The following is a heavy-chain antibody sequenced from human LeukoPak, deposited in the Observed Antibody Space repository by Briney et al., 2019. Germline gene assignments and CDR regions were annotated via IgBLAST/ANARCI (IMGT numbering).Heavy chain of an antibody. CDR3: ARATTIFGVVILPYYFDY. CDR1: GYTFTSYG. CDR2: ISAYYGNT. Sequence: ASVKVSCKASGYTFTSYGISWVRQAPGQWLEWMGWISAYYGNTNYSQKLQGRVTMTTDTSTSTAYMELRSLRSDDTAVYYCARATTIFGVVILPYYFDYWGQGTLVTVSS. V-gene: IGHV1-18*01. D-gene: IGHD3-3*01. J-gene: IGHJ4*02.